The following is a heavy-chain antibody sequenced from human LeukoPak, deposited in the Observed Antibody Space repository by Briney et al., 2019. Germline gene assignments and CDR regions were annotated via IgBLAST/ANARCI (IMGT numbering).Heavy chain of an antibody. CDR3: ARDHLKLRLVFDY. Sequence: GGSLRLSCAASGFTFSSYSMNWVRQAPGKGLEWVSYISSSSSTLYYADSVKGRFTISRDNAKNSLYLQMNSLRAEDTAVYYCARDHLKLRLVFDYWGQGTLVTVSS. V-gene: IGHV3-48*04. CDR1: GFTFSSYS. D-gene: IGHD6-19*01. J-gene: IGHJ4*02. CDR2: ISSSSSTL.